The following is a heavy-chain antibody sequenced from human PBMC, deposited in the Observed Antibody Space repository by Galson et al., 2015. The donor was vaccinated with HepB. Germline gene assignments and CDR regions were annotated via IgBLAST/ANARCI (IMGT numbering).Heavy chain of an antibody. D-gene: IGHD6-13*01. Sequence: TLSLTCTVSGGSISSSSYYWGWIRQPPGKGLEWIGSIYYSGSTYYNPSLKSRVTISVDTSKNQFSLKLSSVTAADTAVYYCARLNGVKQLANIDYWGQGTLVTVSS. CDR1: GGSISSSSYY. V-gene: IGHV4-39*01. CDR2: IYYSGST. J-gene: IGHJ4*02. CDR3: ARLNGVKQLANIDY.